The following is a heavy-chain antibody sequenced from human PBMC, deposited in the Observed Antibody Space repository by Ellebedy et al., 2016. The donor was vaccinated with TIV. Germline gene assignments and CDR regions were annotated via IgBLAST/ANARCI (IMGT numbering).Heavy chain of an antibody. CDR2: INHSGST. J-gene: IGHJ4*02. D-gene: IGHD5-12*01. Sequence: SETLSLTXTVSGGSISSGGYYWSWIRQPPGKGLEWIGEINHSGSTNYNPSLKSRVTISVDTSKNQFSLKLSSVTAADTAVYYCARRRGWLRPLAHRDYWGQGTLVTVSS. CDR3: ARRRGWLRPLAHRDY. V-gene: IGHV4-39*07. CDR1: GGSISSGGYY.